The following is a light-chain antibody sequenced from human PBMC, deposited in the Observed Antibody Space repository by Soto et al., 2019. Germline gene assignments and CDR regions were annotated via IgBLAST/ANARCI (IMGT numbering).Light chain of an antibody. V-gene: IGKV3-20*01. J-gene: IGKJ1*01. CDR3: QQYGTSFTWT. Sequence: ENVLTQSPGTLSLSPGERATLSCRASQSVSNTYLAWYQQKPGQGPRLLIYGASTRAAGIPDRFSGSGSGTDFTLTISRLEPEDFAVYYCQQYGTSFTWTFGQGTKVEIK. CDR1: QSVSNTY. CDR2: GAS.